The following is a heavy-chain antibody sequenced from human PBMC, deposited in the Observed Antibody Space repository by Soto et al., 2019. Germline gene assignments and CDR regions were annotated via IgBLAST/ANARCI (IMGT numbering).Heavy chain of an antibody. CDR1: GFTFDDYA. V-gene: IGHV3-9*01. D-gene: IGHD3-16*01. CDR2: ISWNSGNI. Sequence: EVQLVESGGDLVQPGRSLRRSCAASGFTFDDYAMHWVRQAPGKGLEWVSGISWNSGNIGYADSVKGRFTISRDNANNSLYLQMSSLGAEDTALYYCVKDMSPGEVSRSDYMDVWGKETTVIVSS. J-gene: IGHJ6*03. CDR3: VKDMSPGEVSRSDYMDV.